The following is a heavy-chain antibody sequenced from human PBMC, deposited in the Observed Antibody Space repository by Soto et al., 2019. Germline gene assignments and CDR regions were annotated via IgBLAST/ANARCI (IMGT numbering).Heavy chain of an antibody. CDR3: AISKGGVSHGPTTY. Sequence: EVQLVESGGALVQPGGSLRLSCAASGFTFSNYWMHWVRKAPGKGLVWISRMNSDGSKTVYADAVKSRFNIPTDNTKNTLYLQMNILKVEDPAVYYGAISKGGVSHGPTTYWGQVTLVTGSA. V-gene: IGHV3-74*01. CDR1: GFTFSNYW. CDR2: MNSDGSKT. J-gene: IGHJ4*02. D-gene: IGHD2-15*01.